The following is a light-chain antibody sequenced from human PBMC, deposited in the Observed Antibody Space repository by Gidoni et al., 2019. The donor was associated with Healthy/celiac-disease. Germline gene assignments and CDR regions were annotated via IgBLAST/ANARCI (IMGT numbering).Light chain of an antibody. CDR2: DAS. Sequence: DIQMPQSPSTLSASVGDRVTITCRASQSISSWLAWYQQKPGKAPKLLIYDASSWESGVPSRFSGSGSGTEFTLTISSLQPDDFATYYCQQYNSYSTFGQGTKLEIK. CDR3: QQYNSYST. CDR1: QSISSW. J-gene: IGKJ2*01. V-gene: IGKV1-5*01.